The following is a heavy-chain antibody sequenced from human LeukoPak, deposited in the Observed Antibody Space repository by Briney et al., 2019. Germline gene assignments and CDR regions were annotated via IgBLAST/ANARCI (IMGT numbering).Heavy chain of an antibody. J-gene: IGHJ6*03. CDR3: AKDGRSGNYWNYYYMDV. CDR2: ISGSGGYT. V-gene: IGHV3-23*01. Sequence: GGSLRLSCAASGSTFSSYGMIWVRQAPGKGLEWVSAISGSGGYTYYADSVKGRFTISRDNSKNTLYLQMISLRADDTALYYCAKDGRSGNYWNYYYMDVWGKGTTVTISS. D-gene: IGHD3-10*01. CDR1: GSTFSSYG.